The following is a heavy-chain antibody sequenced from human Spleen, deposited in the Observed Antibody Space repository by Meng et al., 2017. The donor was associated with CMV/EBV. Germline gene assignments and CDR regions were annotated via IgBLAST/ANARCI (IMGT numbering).Heavy chain of an antibody. J-gene: IGHJ4*02. CDR1: GGSISSHY. CDR3: ARGLDYNFWSGYYTSTFYFDS. Sequence: GSLRLSCTVSGGSISSHYWSWIRQPPGKGLEWIGYIYYTGSTNYNPSLKSRVTISVDTSKSHFSLKLSSMTAADTAVYYCARGLDYNFWSGYYTSTFYFDSWGQGTLVTVSS. V-gene: IGHV4-59*11. CDR2: IYYTGST. D-gene: IGHD3-3*01.